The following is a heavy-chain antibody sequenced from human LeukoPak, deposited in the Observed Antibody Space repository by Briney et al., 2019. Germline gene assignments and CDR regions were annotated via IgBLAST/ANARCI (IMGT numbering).Heavy chain of an antibody. D-gene: IGHD5-12*01. V-gene: IGHV3-66*01. CDR3: AKLPTMVATVG. J-gene: IGHJ4*02. Sequence: PGGSLRLSCAASGFTVSRNYMSWVRQTPGKGLEWVSVFYIDGNTYYADSVKGRFSISRDNSKNTVYLQMNSLRAEDTAVYYCAKLPTMVATVGWGQGTLVTVSS. CDR2: FYIDGNT. CDR1: GFTVSRNY.